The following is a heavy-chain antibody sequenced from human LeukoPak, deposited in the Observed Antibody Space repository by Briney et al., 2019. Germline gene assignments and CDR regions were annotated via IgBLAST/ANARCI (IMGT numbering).Heavy chain of an antibody. Sequence: PGGSLGLSCAGSGFTFSSYWMSWIRQAPGKGPEWVANIKQDGREKHYVDSVKGRFTISRDNAKSSLYLQMNSLRAEDTAVYYCTRDEAAATNWGQGTLVTVSS. D-gene: IGHD6-13*01. CDR3: TRDEAAATN. CDR1: GFTFSSYW. J-gene: IGHJ4*02. V-gene: IGHV3-7*01. CDR2: IKQDGREK.